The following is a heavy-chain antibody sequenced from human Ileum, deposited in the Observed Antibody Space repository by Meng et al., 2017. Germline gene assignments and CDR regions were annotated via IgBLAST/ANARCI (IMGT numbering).Heavy chain of an antibody. V-gene: IGHV4-34*01. CDR2: IDHSGST. CDR3: ARTSGWFYY. Sequence: QWRLQQGGASLSELAKIISLTCAVYGGSFSGDYWSWVRRPPGKGLEVIGEIDHSGSTTYKPSLKSRVTISGYTSKNQFSLKLSSVTAAYTAVYYCARTSGWFYYWGQGTLVTVSS. D-gene: IGHD6-19*01. J-gene: IGHJ4*02. CDR1: GGSFSGDY.